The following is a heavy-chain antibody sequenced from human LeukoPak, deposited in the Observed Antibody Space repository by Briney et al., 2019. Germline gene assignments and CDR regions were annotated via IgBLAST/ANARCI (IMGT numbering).Heavy chain of an antibody. J-gene: IGHJ4*02. V-gene: IGHV4-4*02. CDR2: VHLSGAT. Sequence: SETLSLTCAVSGGSIATTNWWSWVRPPPGKGLEWIGEVHLSGATNYKPSLESRVSMSIDKSKNPFSLEVTSVTAADTAIYYCTRESGAFSPFGFWGQGTLLTVSS. CDR3: TRESGAFSPFGF. CDR1: GGSIATTNW. D-gene: IGHD1-26*01.